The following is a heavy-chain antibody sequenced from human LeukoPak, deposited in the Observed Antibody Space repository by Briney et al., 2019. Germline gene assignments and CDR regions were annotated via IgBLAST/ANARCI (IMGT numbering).Heavy chain of an antibody. D-gene: IGHD6-13*01. CDR3: ARDPSPGIAAAGALDV. V-gene: IGHV1-2*04. CDR2: INPNSGGT. Sequence: ASVTLSCTASGYTFTGYHIHWVRQAPGQGLELMGWINPNSGGTNYAQKFQGWVTMTRDTSISTAYMELSRLRSDDTAVYYCARDPSPGIAAAGALDVWGKGTTVTVSS. CDR1: GYTFTGYH. J-gene: IGHJ6*01.